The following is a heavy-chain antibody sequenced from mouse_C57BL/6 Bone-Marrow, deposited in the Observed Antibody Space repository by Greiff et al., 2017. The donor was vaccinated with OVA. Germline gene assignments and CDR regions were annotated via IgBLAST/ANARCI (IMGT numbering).Heavy chain of an antibody. J-gene: IGHJ3*01. Sequence: VKLMESGPELVKPGASVKISCKASGYAFSSSWMNWVKQRPGKGLEWIGRIYPGDGDTNYNGKFKGKATLTADKSSSTAYMQLSSLTSEDSAVYFCARDRVAYWGQGTLVTVSA. CDR3: ARDRVAY. CDR2: IYPGDGDT. CDR1: GYAFSSSW. V-gene: IGHV1-82*01.